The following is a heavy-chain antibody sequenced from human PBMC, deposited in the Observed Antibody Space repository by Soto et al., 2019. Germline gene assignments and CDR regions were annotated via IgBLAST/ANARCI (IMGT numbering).Heavy chain of an antibody. CDR3: ARDHCSCTSCQPDPSDWFDP. CDR2: IIPIFGTA. CDR1: GGTFSSYA. J-gene: IGHJ5*02. Sequence: QVQLVQSGAEVKKPGSSVKVSCKASGGTFSSYAISWVRQAPGQGLEWMGGIIPIFGTANYAQKFQVRVKVTANEPTSTAYMELSSLRSEDMAVYYCARDHCSCTSCQPDPSDWFDPWVQGALVTVSS. V-gene: IGHV1-69*01. D-gene: IGHD2-2*01.